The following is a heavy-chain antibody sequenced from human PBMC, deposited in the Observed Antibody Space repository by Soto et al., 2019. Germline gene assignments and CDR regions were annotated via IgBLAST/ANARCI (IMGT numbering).Heavy chain of an antibody. CDR1: GGSIDTYY. CDR2: VFYSGST. J-gene: IGHJ4*02. CDR3: AREGNLGRWLQPLDF. D-gene: IGHD5-12*01. V-gene: IGHV4-59*01. Sequence: SETLSLTCTVSGGSIDTYYWSWIRQPPGKGLEWVGYVFYSGSTNYNPSLESRVTVSVDTSKNQFSLRLISVTAADTAKYFCAREGNLGRWLQPLDFWGQGTLVTSPQ.